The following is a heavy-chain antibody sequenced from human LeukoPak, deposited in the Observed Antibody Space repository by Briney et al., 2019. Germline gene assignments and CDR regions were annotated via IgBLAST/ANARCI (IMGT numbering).Heavy chain of an antibody. CDR3: AKLISNYYDSSGYYYFDF. D-gene: IGHD3-22*01. Sequence: PGGSLRLSCAASGFTFSSYAMSWVRQAPGKGLEWVSALSGTGGSTYYADSVKGRFTVSRDNSKNTVYLQMNSLTAEDTAVYYCAKLISNYYDSSGYYYFDFWGQGALVTVSS. CDR2: LSGTGGST. CDR1: GFTFSSYA. V-gene: IGHV3-23*01. J-gene: IGHJ4*02.